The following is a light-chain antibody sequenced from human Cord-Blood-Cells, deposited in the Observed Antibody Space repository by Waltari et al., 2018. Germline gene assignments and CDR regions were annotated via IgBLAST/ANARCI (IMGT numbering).Light chain of an antibody. V-gene: IGKV4-1*01. CDR2: WAS. CDR1: QSVLYSSNNKNY. Sequence: DIVMTQSPDSLAVSLGERATINCKSSQSVLYSSNNKNYLACDQQKRGQPPKLLIYWASTRESGVPDRFSGSGSGTDFTLTISSLQAEDVAVYYCQQYYSTPQTFGQGTKVEIK. CDR3: QQYYSTPQT. J-gene: IGKJ1*01.